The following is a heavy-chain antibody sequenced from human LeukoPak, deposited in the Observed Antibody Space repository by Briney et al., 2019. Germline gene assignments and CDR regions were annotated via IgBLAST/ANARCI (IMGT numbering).Heavy chain of an antibody. CDR2: ISGSGGST. CDR3: SKGAGRLVVITTDY. D-gene: IGHD3-22*01. Sequence: PGGSLRLSCAASGFTFSSYAMSWVRQAPGKGLEWVSAISGSGGSTYYADSVKGRFTISRDNSKNTLYLQMNSLRAEDTAVYYCSKGAGRLVVITTDYWGQGTLVTVSS. CDR1: GFTFSSYA. J-gene: IGHJ4*02. V-gene: IGHV3-23*01.